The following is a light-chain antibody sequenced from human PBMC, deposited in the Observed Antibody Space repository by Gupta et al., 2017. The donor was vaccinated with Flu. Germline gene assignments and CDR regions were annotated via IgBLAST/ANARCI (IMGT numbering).Light chain of an antibody. V-gene: IGLV2-18*02. CDR1: NSDVGNYNR. CDR2: EVS. J-gene: IGLJ1*01. Sequence: QSALTQPPSVSGSPGQSVTISCTGTNSDVGNYNRVSWYQQSPGTAPKLMIYEVSNRPSGVPDRFSGSKSGNTASLTISGLQAEDEADFYCSSYTTSSTYVFGTGTKVTVL. CDR3: SSYTTSSTYV.